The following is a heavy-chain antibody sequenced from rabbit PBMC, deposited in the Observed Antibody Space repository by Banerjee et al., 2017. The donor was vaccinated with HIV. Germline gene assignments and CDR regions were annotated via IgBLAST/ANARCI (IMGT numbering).Heavy chain of an antibody. CDR3: ARDAGYAGSNL. J-gene: IGHJ4*01. CDR2: IDAGDNGDT. Sequence: QEQLVESGGDLVKPEGSLTLTCTASGFSFSNKYVMCWVRQAPGKGLEWIACIDAGDNGDTYYASWAKGRFTISKTSSTTVTLQVTSLTAADTATYFCARDAGYAGSNLWGPVTLVTVS. V-gene: IGHV1S45*01. CDR1: GFSFSNKYV. D-gene: IGHD4-2*01.